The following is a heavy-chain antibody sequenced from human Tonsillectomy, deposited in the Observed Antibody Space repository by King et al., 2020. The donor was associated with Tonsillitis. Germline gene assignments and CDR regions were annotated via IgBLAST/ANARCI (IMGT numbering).Heavy chain of an antibody. V-gene: IGHV1-2*02. CDR3: AKALDTIVVVSASTLCC. CDR1: GYSFTDYF. J-gene: IGHJ4*02. CDR2: MNPNSGGT. D-gene: IGHD2-2*01. Sequence: VQLVESGAEVKKPGASVKVSCKASGYSFTDYFMHWVRQAPGQGLEWMGWMNPNSGGTNFAQKFQGRVTMTRDASISTSYMELSRLKSDDTAVYYCAKALDTIVVVSASTLCCWGPGTLFAFSS.